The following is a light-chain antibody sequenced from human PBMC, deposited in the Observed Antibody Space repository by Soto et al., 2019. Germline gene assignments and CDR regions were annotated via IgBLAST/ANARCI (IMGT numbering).Light chain of an antibody. V-gene: IGKV3-15*01. CDR3: EQYSDWPIT. Sequence: EVVMTQSPATLSVSPGEGATLSCRASQSVRIYVACYQRKPGQAPRLVIYDASIRATGIPTRFSGSGSGTEFTLTISSLQSEDFAVYYCEQYSDWPITFGRGTRLDMK. CDR1: QSVRIY. CDR2: DAS. J-gene: IGKJ5*01.